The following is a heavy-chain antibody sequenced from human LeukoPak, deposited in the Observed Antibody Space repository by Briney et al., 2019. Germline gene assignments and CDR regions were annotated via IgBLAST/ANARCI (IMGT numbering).Heavy chain of an antibody. CDR1: GGSFSGYY. J-gene: IGHJ4*02. V-gene: IGHV4-34*01. D-gene: IGHD7-27*01. CDR3: ARGPWAYYFDY. CDR2: INHSGST. Sequence: SETLSLTCAVYGGSFSGYYWSWIRQPPGKGLEWIGEINHSGSTNYNPSLKSRVTISVDTSKNQFSLKLSSVTAADMAVYYCARGPWAYYFDYWGQGTLVTVSP.